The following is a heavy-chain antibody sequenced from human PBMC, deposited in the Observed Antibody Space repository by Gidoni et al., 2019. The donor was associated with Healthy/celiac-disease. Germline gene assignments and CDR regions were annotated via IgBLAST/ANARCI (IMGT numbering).Heavy chain of an antibody. CDR1: GYSFTSYW. D-gene: IGHD3-22*01. Sequence: EAQLVQSGADAKKPGESLRISCKGSGYSFTSYWISWVRQLPGNGLEWMGRIDLSDSYTNYSPSFQGHVTISADKSISTAYLQWSSLKASDTAMYYCARRGYYDSSGPYYFDFWGQGTLVTVSS. J-gene: IGHJ4*02. CDR2: IDLSDSYT. V-gene: IGHV5-10-1*03. CDR3: ARRGYYDSSGPYYFDF.